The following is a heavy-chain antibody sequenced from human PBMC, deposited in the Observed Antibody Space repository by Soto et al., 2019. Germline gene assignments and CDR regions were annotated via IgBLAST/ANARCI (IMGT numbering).Heavy chain of an antibody. CDR2: IIPIFGTA. D-gene: IGHD6-19*01. V-gene: IGHV1-69*13. Sequence: SVKVSCKAYGGDFSSYAISWVRQAPGQGLEWMGGIIPIFGTANYAQKFQGRVTITADESTSTAYMELSSLRSEDTAVYYCASGWLNSSGWGCDYWGQGTQVTVPS. CDR3: ASGWLNSSGWGCDY. CDR1: GGDFSSYA. J-gene: IGHJ4*02.